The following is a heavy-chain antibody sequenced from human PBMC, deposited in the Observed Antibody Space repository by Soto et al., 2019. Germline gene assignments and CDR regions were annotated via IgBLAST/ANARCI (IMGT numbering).Heavy chain of an antibody. D-gene: IGHD3-3*01. CDR2: IYYSGST. Sequence: WETLSLTCPVPGGSISSSSYYWGWIRQPPGKGLEWIGSIYYSGSTYYNPSLKSRVTISVDTSKNQFSLKLSSVTAADTAVYYCARQPYYDFWSGYYAAFDYWGQGTLVTVSS. CDR3: ARQPYYDFWSGYYAAFDY. J-gene: IGHJ4*02. V-gene: IGHV4-39*01. CDR1: GGSISSSSYY.